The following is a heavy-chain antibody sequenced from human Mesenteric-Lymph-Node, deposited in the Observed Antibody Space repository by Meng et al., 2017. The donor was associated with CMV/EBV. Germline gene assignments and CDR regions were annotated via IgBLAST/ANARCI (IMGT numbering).Heavy chain of an antibody. V-gene: IGHV4-39*01. CDR1: GDTITHSYY. J-gene: IGHJ4*02. CDR2: IHYSGIT. Sequence: SETLSLTCTVTGDTITHSYYWGWVRQSPGKGLEWLGNIHYSGITYYNPSLKSRVTISVDTSKNQFSLKMSSVTAADTAVYYCARGYLEGGEPFDYWGQGTLVTVSS. CDR3: ARGYLEGGEPFDY. D-gene: IGHD2-21*01.